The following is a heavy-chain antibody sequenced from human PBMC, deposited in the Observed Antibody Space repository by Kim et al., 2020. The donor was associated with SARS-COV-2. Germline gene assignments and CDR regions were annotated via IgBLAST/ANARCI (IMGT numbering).Heavy chain of an antibody. Sequence: SETLSLTCSVSSYSISSFYYWGWIRQPPGKGLEWIGSISHSGNTYFNPSLKSRVTISVDTSKNQFSLKVSSVTAADTAVYYCARDKVGIAVAGYYFDYWGQGTLVTVSS. V-gene: IGHV4-38-2*02. CDR3: ARDKVGIAVAGYYFDY. D-gene: IGHD6-19*01. CDR2: ISHSGNT. J-gene: IGHJ4*02. CDR1: SYSISSFYY.